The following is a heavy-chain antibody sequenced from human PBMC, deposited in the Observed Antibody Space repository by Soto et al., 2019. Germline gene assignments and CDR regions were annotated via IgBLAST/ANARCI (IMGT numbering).Heavy chain of an antibody. J-gene: IGHJ4*02. V-gene: IGHV4-39*01. CDR2: IYYSGST. CDR3: ASRTIAADTNYFDY. D-gene: IGHD6-25*01. CDR1: GGSISSSSYY. Sequence: SETLSLTCTVSGGSISSSSYYWGWIRQPPGKGLEWIGSIYYSGSTYYNPSLKSRVTISVDTSKNQFSLKLSSVTAADTAVYYCASRTIAADTNYFDYWGQGTLVTVS.